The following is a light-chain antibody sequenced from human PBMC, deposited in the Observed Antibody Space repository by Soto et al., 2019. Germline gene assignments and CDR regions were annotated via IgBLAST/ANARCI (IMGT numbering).Light chain of an antibody. Sequence: EIVLTQSPGTLSLSPGERATLSCRASQSVSSSYLAWYQQKPGQAPRILIYGASSRATGIPDRFSGSGSGTDFTLTISRLEPEDFAVYYCQQYGSSSWTFGQGTKV. CDR1: QSVSSSY. CDR2: GAS. J-gene: IGKJ1*01. V-gene: IGKV3-20*01. CDR3: QQYGSSSWT.